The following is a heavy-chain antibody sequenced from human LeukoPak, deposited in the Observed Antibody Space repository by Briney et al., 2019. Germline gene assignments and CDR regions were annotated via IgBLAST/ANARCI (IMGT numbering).Heavy chain of an antibody. Sequence: SETLSLTCTVSGGSISSSSYYWGWIRQPPGKGLEWIGYIYYTGKTYYNPSLEGRVTILVDTSRNHFSVKLSSVTAADTAVYYCARSQNYYGSGDYWSQGTLVTVSS. D-gene: IGHD3-10*01. CDR3: ARSQNYYGSGDY. CDR1: GGSISSSSYY. J-gene: IGHJ4*02. V-gene: IGHV4-39*07. CDR2: IYYTGKT.